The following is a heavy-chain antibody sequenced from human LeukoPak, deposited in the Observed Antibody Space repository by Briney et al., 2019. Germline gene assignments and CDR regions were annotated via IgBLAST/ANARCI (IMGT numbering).Heavy chain of an antibody. V-gene: IGHV1-2*02. CDR1: GYPFTGYY. CDR2: INPDSGGT. Sequence: ASVKVSCKASGYPFTGYYLHWVRQAPGQGLEWMGWINPDSGGTDYEQKFQGRVTMTRDTSISTAYMELSRLRSDDTAVYYCARTSGYDFGTDFDYWGQGTLVTVSP. D-gene: IGHD5-12*01. J-gene: IGHJ4*02. CDR3: ARTSGYDFGTDFDY.